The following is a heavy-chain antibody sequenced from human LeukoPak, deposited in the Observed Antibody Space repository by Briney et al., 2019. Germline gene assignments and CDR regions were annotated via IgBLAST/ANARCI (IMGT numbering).Heavy chain of an antibody. CDR1: GGSISSGGYY. CDR2: IYHSGST. J-gene: IGHJ4*02. CDR3: AREGEAGVDY. D-gene: IGHD2-21*01. V-gene: IGHV4-30-2*01. Sequence: SQTLSLTCTVSGGSISSGGYYWSWIRQPPGKGLEWIGYIYHSGSTYYNPSLKSRVTISVDRSKNQFSLKLSSVTAADTAVYYCAREGEAGVDYWGQGTLVTVSS.